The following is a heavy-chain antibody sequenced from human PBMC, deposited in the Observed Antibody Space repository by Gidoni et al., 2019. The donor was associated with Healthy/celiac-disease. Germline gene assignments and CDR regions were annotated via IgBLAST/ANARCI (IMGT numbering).Heavy chain of an antibody. CDR1: GLTFSSYS. V-gene: IGHV3-21*01. CDR3: ARDGLLWFGEFSGSSRFDP. Sequence: EVQLVESGGGLVKPGGSLRLSCAASGLTFSSYSMNWVRQAPGKGLEWVSSISSSSSYIYYADSVKGRFTISRDNAKNSLYLQMNSLRAEDTAVYYCARDGLLWFGEFSGSSRFDPWGQGTLVTVSS. CDR2: ISSSSSYI. J-gene: IGHJ5*02. D-gene: IGHD3-10*01.